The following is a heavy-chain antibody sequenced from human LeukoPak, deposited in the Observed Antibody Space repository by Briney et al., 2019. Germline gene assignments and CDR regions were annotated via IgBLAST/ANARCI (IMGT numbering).Heavy chain of an antibody. CDR3: ARSSSWYGVDY. CDR2: IYSGGST. J-gene: IGHJ4*02. CDR1: GFTVSSNY. V-gene: IGHV3-53*01. Sequence: PGGSLRLSCPASGFTVSSNYMSWVRQAPGKGLEWVSVIYSGGSTYYADSVKGRFTISRDNSKNTLYLQMNSLRAEDTAVYYCARSSSWYGVDYWGQGTLVTVSS. D-gene: IGHD6-13*01.